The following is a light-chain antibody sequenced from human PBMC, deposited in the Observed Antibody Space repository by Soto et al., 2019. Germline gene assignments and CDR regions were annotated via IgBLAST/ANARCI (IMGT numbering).Light chain of an antibody. V-gene: IGKV3-11*01. CDR2: DGS. CDR3: QQRTRWPMT. Sequence: EIVLTQSPATLPVSPGERVTLSCRASQNLHSFLNWYRQRPGQAPRPLIYDGSKRAAGVPDRISGDGSGTDYTLTISSLEPEDFAVYYCQQRTRWPMTFGQGTRLEIK. CDR1: QNLHSF. J-gene: IGKJ5*01.